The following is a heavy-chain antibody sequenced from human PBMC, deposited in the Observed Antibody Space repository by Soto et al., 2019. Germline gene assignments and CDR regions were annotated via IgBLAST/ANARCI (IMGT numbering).Heavy chain of an antibody. V-gene: IGHV1-24*01. J-gene: IGHJ4*02. CDR2: FDPEDGET. CDR3: ATGTYYYDSSGYYYQSYYFDY. Sequence: ASVKVSCKVSGYTLTELSMHWVRQAPGKGLEWMGGFDPEDGETIYAQKFQGRVTMTEDTSTDTAYMELSSLRSEDTAVYYCATGTYYYDSSGYYYQSYYFDYWGQGTLVTVSS. CDR1: GYTLTELS. D-gene: IGHD3-22*01.